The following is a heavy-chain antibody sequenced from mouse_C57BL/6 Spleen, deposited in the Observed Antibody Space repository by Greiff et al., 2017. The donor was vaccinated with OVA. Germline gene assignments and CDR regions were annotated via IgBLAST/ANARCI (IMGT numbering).Heavy chain of an antibody. J-gene: IGHJ1*03. V-gene: IGHV3-6*01. D-gene: IGHD1-1*01. CDR1: GYSITSGYY. CDR3: ARGIYYYGSRYFDV. CDR2: ISYDGSN. Sequence: EVQLQESGPGLVKPSQSLSLSCSVSGYSITSGYYWNWIRQFPGNILEWVGFISYDGSNKYNHSLKNRISITSDTSKNQFFLKLNSVTTEDTATYYCARGIYYYGSRYFDVWGTGTTVTVSS.